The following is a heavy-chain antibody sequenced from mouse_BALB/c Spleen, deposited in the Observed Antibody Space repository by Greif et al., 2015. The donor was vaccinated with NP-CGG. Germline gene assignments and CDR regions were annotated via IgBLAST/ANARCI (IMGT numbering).Heavy chain of an antibody. CDR3: AFPFYYRYLYAMDY. CDR2: IDPENGNT. CDR1: GFNIKDYY. D-gene: IGHD2-14*01. J-gene: IGHJ4*01. Sequence: VQLQQSGAELVRPGALVKLSCKASGFNIKDYYMHWVKQRPEQGLEWIGWIDPENGNTIYDPKFQGKASITADTSSNTAYLQLSSLTSEDTAVYYCAFPFYYRYLYAMDYWGQGTSVTVSS. V-gene: IGHV14-1*02.